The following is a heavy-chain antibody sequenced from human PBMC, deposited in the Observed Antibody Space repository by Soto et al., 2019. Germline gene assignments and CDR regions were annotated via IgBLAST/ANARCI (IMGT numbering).Heavy chain of an antibody. CDR2: IIPTLGTA. Sequence: GASGKGFCQASGGTFSSYAISWVRQAPRQGPGLMGRIIPTLGTANYEQKFQGRVTITADESTSTAYMELRSLRSEDTAVYYCARDGAVVVGTAQSPHYYYGMDVWGQGTTVTVSS. CDR1: GGTFSSYA. D-gene: IGHD2-21*02. J-gene: IGHJ6*02. V-gene: IGHV1-69*13. CDR3: ARDGAVVVGTAQSPHYYYGMDV.